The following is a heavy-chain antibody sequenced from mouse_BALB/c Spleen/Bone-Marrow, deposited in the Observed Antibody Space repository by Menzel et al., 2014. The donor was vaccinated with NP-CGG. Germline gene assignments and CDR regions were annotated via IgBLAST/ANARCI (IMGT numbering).Heavy chain of an antibody. CDR2: INPGTGGT. CDR3: ARRPWFAY. V-gene: IGHV1-54*01. Sequence: QVQLKQSGAEQVGPGTSVKVSCKAAGYAFTYYLIDWIKQRPGQRPGQGLEWIGVINPGTGGTNYNEKFKGRATLTADNSSSTAYMQLSSLTSDDSAVYFCARRPWFAYWGQGTLVTVSA. CDR1: GYAFTYYL. J-gene: IGHJ3*01.